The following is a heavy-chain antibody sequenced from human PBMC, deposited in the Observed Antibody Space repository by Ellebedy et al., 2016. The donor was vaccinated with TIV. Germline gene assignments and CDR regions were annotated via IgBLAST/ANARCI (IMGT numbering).Heavy chain of an antibody. J-gene: IGHJ4*02. CDR3: ARGDGSSGWYFDY. CDR2: ISSEGSTT. D-gene: IGHD6-19*01. V-gene: IGHV3-74*03. Sequence: GGSLRLXXAASGFTFSSYWMHWVRQAPGKGLVWFSRISSEGSTTTYADSARGRFTISRDNAKNTLYLQMNSLRAEDTAVYYCARGDGSSGWYFDYWGQGTLVTVSS. CDR1: GFTFSSYW.